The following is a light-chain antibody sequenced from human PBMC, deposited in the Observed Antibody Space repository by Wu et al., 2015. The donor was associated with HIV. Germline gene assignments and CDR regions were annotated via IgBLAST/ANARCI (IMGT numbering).Light chain of an antibody. CDR2: YAT. Sequence: EIVLTQFPATLSLSPGERATLSCRASQSVTNNLAWYQQKPGQAPRLLMYYATSRAPGIPARFSGSGFGTDFTLTINNLEPEDFAVYYCQQRINWPLFTFGPGDQSGYQT. CDR3: QQRINWPLFT. V-gene: IGKV3-11*01. CDR1: QSVTNN. J-gene: IGKJ3*01.